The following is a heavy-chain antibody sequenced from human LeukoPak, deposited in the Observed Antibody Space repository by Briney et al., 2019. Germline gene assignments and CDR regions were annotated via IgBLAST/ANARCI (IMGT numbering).Heavy chain of an antibody. Sequence: ASVKVSCKASGYTFTSYDINWVRQATGQGLEWMGWMNPNSGNTGYAQKFQGRVTMTRNTSISTAYMKLSSLRSEDTAVYYCARGLRTVYDFWSGYYSEGDYWGQGTLVTVSS. CDR1: GYTFTSYD. CDR2: MNPNSGNT. V-gene: IGHV1-8*01. CDR3: ARGLRTVYDFWSGYYSEGDY. D-gene: IGHD3-3*01. J-gene: IGHJ4*02.